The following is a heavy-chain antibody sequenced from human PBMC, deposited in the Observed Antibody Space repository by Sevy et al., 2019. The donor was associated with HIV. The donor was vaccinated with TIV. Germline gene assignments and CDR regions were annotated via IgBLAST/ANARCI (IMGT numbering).Heavy chain of an antibody. CDR1: GFRFSAFG. Sequence: GGSLRLSCVAPGFRFSAFGMAWVRQAAGEGLEWVSGINGGGGSTYYRNSVKGRFTVSRDNSKNTVYLQMNSLRADDTAVYYCAKAPYYDFWSHNYNNWFDPWGQGTLVTVSS. D-gene: IGHD3-3*01. CDR2: INGGGGST. CDR3: AKAPYYDFWSHNYNNWFDP. J-gene: IGHJ5*02. V-gene: IGHV3-23*01.